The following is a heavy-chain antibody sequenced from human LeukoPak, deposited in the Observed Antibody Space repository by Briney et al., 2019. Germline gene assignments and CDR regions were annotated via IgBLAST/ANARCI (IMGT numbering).Heavy chain of an antibody. CDR2: ISSSSSYI. J-gene: IGHJ4*02. V-gene: IGHV3-21*01. CDR3: AKAHSGSYFDY. Sequence: GGSLRLSCAASGFTFSSYSMNWVRQAPGKGLEWVSSISSSSSYIHYADSVKGRFTISRDNAKNSLYLQMNSLRAEDTAVYYCAKAHSGSYFDYWGQGTLVTVSS. CDR1: GFTFSSYS. D-gene: IGHD1-26*01.